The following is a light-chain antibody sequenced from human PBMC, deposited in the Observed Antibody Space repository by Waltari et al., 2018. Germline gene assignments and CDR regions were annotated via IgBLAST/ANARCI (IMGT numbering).Light chain of an antibody. CDR1: SSDVGGYNY. CDR3: SSYTSSSTWV. Sequence: QSALTQPASVSGSPGQSITLSCTGTSSDVGGYNYVSWNQQHPGKAPKLMIYDVSNRPSGVSNRFSGSKSDNTASLTISGLQAEDEADYYCSSYTSSSTWVFGGGTKLTVL. CDR2: DVS. J-gene: IGLJ3*02. V-gene: IGLV2-14*03.